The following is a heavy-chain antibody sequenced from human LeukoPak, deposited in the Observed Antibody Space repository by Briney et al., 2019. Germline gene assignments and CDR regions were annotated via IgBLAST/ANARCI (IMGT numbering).Heavy chain of an antibody. Sequence: GGSLRLSCAASGFTFSSYGMHWVRQAPGKGLEWVAVIWYDGSNKYYADSVKGRFTISRDNSKNTLYLQMNSLRAEDTAVYYCARLGSTESYYYYYMDVWGKGTTVTVSS. J-gene: IGHJ6*03. CDR3: ARLGSTESYYYYYMDV. CDR2: IWYDGSNK. CDR1: GFTFSSYG. V-gene: IGHV3-33*01.